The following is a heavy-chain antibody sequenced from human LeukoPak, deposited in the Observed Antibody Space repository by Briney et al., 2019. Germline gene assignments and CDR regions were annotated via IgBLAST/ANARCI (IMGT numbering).Heavy chain of an antibody. CDR3: ARGPGMATVKRYFDY. CDR2: IYYSGST. CDR1: GGSISSYY. V-gene: IGHV4-59*01. D-gene: IGHD5-24*01. Sequence: SETLSLTCTVSGGSISSYYWSWIRQPPGKGLEWIGYIYYSGSTNYNPSLKSRVTISVDTSKNQFSLKLSSVTAADTAVYYCARGPGMATVKRYFDYWGQGTLVTVSS. J-gene: IGHJ4*02.